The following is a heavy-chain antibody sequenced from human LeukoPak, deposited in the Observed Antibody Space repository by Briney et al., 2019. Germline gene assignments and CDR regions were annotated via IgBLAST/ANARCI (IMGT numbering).Heavy chain of an antibody. CDR1: GFTFTNYN. D-gene: IGHD3-22*01. Sequence: GGSLRLSCVVSGFTFTNYNMNWVRQAPGKGLEWVSSITSDSRYKYYGDSVRGRFTISRDNAKNSLYMQMNSLRAEDTAVYYCARGTHYYNTSGYWDDGGDAFDIWGQGTMVTVSS. V-gene: IGHV3-21*01. CDR3: ARGTHYYNTSGYWDDGGDAFDI. J-gene: IGHJ3*02. CDR2: ITSDSRYK.